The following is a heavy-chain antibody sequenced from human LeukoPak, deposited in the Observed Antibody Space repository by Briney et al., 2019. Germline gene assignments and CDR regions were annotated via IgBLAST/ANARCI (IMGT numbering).Heavy chain of an antibody. CDR2: IDPSDSYT. CDR1: GYSFTSYW. CDR3: ARAPYYYDSSGLAAFDI. J-gene: IGHJ3*02. Sequence: GESLKISCKGSGYSFTSYWISWVRQMPGKGLEWMGRIDPSDSYTNYSPSFQGHVTIPADKSISTAYLQWSSLKASDTAMYYCARAPYYYDSSGLAAFDIWGQGTMVTVSS. D-gene: IGHD3-22*01. V-gene: IGHV5-10-1*01.